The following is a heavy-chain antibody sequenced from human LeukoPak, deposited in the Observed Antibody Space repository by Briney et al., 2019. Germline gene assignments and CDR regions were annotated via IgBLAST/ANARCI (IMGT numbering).Heavy chain of an antibody. D-gene: IGHD6-13*01. J-gene: IGHJ4*02. CDR3: AKDLVAAAGTAFDY. Sequence: PGGSLRLSCAASGFTFDDYAMHWVRQAPGKGLEWVSLISWDGGSTYYADSVKGRFTISRDNAKNSLYLQMNSLRAEDTALYYCAKDLVAAAGTAFDYWGQGTLVTVSS. CDR2: ISWDGGST. CDR1: GFTFDDYA. V-gene: IGHV3-43D*03.